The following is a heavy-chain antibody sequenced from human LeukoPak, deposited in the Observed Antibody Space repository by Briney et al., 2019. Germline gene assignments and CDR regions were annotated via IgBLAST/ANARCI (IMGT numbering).Heavy chain of an antibody. V-gene: IGHV1-8*01. J-gene: IGHJ4*02. CDR2: MNPNSGNT. CDR1: GYTFTSYD. D-gene: IGHD3-10*01. CDR3: AYSEGSGNPFDY. Sequence: ASVKVSCKPSGYTFTSYDINWVRQATGQRLEWMGWMNPNSGNTGYAQKFQGRVTMTRNTSISTAYMELSSLRSEDTAVYYCAYSEGSGNPFDYWGQGTLVTASS.